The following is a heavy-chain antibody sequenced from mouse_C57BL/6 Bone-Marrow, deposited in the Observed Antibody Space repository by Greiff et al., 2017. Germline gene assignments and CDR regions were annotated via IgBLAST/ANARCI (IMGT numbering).Heavy chain of an antibody. Sequence: VQLQQSGPVLVKPGASVKMSCKASGYTFTDYYMNWVKQSHGKSLEWIGVINPYNGGTSYNQKFKGKATLTVDKSSSTAYMELNSLTSEDSAVYYCARGAREAMDNWGQGTSVTVSS. D-gene: IGHD3-3*01. CDR3: ARGAREAMDN. CDR1: GYTFTDYY. J-gene: IGHJ4*01. V-gene: IGHV1-19*01. CDR2: INPYNGGT.